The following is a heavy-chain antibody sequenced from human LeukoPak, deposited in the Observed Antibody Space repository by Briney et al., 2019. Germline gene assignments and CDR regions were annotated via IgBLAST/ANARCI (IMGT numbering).Heavy chain of an antibody. CDR1: GFTFSSYS. D-gene: IGHD1-26*01. V-gene: IGHV3-21*01. CDR3: ARELPTEAFDY. Sequence: GGSLRLSCAASGFTFSSYSMNWVRQAPGKGLEWVPSIGSSSNSIYYTDSVKGRFTISRDNAKNSLYLQMNSLRAEDTAVYYCARELPTEAFDYWGQGTLVTVSS. J-gene: IGHJ4*02. CDR2: IGSSSNSI.